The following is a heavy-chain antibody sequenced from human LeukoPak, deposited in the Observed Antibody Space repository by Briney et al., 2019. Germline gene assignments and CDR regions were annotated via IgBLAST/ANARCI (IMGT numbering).Heavy chain of an antibody. D-gene: IGHD3-9*01. V-gene: IGHV3-23*01. CDR3: AKDFEFDILSSSVGADAFDI. CDR2: VSGSGGGT. Sequence: PGGSLRLSCEVSGFTFTSHAMTWVRQAPGKGLEWVSTVSGSGGGTYYADSVKGRFTVSRDNSKNTLYLQMNSLRAEDTAVYYCAKDFEFDILSSSVGADAFDIWGQGTVVTVSS. CDR1: GFTFTSHA. J-gene: IGHJ3*02.